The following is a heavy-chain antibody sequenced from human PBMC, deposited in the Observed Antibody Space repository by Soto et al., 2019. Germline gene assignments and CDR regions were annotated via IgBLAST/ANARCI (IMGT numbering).Heavy chain of an antibody. CDR1: GFTFGNYW. J-gene: IGHJ4*01. V-gene: IGHV3-7*01. CDR2: IKRDASEK. CDR3: ARESGYGSGNSVNDYLDY. Sequence: EVQLVESGGGLVQPGGSLRLSCAASGFTFGNYWMHWVHQAPGKGLEWLGTIKRDASEKKYADSVKGRFTMSRDNDKNSLYLQRDSVRDDDTAVYSSARESGYGSGNSVNDYLDYWGHGTLVTVPS. D-gene: IGHD3-10*01.